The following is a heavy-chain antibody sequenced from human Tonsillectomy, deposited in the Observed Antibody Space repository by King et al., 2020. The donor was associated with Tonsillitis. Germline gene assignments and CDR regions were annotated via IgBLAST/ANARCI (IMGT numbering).Heavy chain of an antibody. J-gene: IGHJ2*01. CDR2: IYSGGST. V-gene: IGHV3-53*01. CDR3: ARVINYWYFDL. D-gene: IGHD3-16*02. CDR1: GFTVSTNY. Sequence: VQLVESGGGLIQPGGSLRLSCAASGFTVSTNYMSWVRQAPGKGLEWVSIIYSGGSTYYADSVKGRFTVSSDNSKNTLFLQMTSLRAEDTAVYYCARVINYWYFDLWGRGTLVTVSS.